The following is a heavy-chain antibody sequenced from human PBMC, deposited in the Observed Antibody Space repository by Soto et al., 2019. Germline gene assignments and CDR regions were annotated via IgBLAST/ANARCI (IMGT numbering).Heavy chain of an antibody. CDR2: INPNSGGT. Sequence: GASVKVSCKASGYTFTGYYMHWVRQAPGQGLEWMGWINPNSGGTNYAQKFQGWVTMTRDTSISTAYMELSRLRVEDTAVYYCAKEIDDYYDSSHNLDSWGQGTLVTVSS. CDR1: GYTFTGYY. J-gene: IGHJ4*02. CDR3: AKEIDDYYDSSHNLDS. V-gene: IGHV1-2*04. D-gene: IGHD3-22*01.